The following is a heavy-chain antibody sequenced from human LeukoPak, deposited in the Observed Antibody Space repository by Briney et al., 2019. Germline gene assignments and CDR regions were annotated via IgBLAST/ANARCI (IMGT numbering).Heavy chain of an antibody. D-gene: IGHD3-22*01. Sequence: SETLSLTCTVSGYSISSGHYWGWIRQPPGKGLEWIGSIYYSGSTYYNPSLKSRVTISVDTSKNQFSLKLSSVTAADTAVYYCVGHEGVYGFYDNRGYYPFDFWGQGTLVTVSS. J-gene: IGHJ4*02. CDR2: IYYSGST. V-gene: IGHV4-38-2*02. CDR1: GYSISSGHY. CDR3: VGHEGVYGFYDNRGYYPFDF.